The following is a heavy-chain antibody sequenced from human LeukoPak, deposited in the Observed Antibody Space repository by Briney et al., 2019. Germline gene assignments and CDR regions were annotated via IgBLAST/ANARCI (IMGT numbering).Heavy chain of an antibody. Sequence: PGGSLRLSCAASGFTVSSNYMSWVRQAPGKGLEWVSVIYSGGSTYYADSVKGRFTISRDNSKNTLYLQMNSLRAEDTAVYYCARVVGYYYGSSGYPPWWFDPWGQGTLVTVSS. CDR1: GFTVSSNY. V-gene: IGHV3-53*01. D-gene: IGHD3-22*01. J-gene: IGHJ5*02. CDR3: ARVVGYYYGSSGYPPWWFDP. CDR2: IYSGGST.